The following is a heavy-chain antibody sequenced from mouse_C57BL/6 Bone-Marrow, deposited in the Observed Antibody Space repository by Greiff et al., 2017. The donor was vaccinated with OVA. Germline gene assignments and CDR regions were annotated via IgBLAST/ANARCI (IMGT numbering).Heavy chain of an antibody. J-gene: IGHJ4*01. Sequence: VQLQQSGAELVKPGASVKLSCTASGFNIKDYYMHWVKQRTEQGLEWIGRIDPEDGETKYAPKFKGKATITADTSSNTAYLQLSSLTSEDTAVDYCARGKGKYYYAMDYWGQGTSVTVSS. D-gene: IGHD2-1*01. CDR1: GFNIKDYY. CDR2: IDPEDGET. V-gene: IGHV14-2*01. CDR3: ARGKGKYYYAMDY.